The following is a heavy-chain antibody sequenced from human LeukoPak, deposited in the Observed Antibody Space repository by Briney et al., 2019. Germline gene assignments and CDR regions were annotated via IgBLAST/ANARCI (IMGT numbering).Heavy chain of an antibody. Sequence: GGSLRLSCAASGFTFSDYGMHWLRQAPGKGLEWVAVIWYDGSNKYYADSVKGRFTISRDNSKNTLYLQMNSLRAEDTAVYYCARDEFTVTTGVDYWGQGTLVTVSS. CDR3: ARDEFTVTTGVDY. CDR1: GFTFSDYG. D-gene: IGHD4-17*01. J-gene: IGHJ4*02. V-gene: IGHV3-33*08. CDR2: IWYDGSNK.